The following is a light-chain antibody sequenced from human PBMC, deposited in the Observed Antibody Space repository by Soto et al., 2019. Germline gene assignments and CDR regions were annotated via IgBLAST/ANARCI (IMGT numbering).Light chain of an antibody. J-gene: IGKJ5*01. CDR1: EIVAGY. Sequence: EIVLTQSPATLSLSPGERATLSCSASEIVAGYLAWYQHKPGLPPRLLIYETSNRVIGIPARFSGSGSGTDFTLTISSLEPEDFGVYYCQQRWHWPSNTFGQGTRLEIK. CDR3: QQRWHWPSNT. V-gene: IGKV3-11*01. CDR2: ETS.